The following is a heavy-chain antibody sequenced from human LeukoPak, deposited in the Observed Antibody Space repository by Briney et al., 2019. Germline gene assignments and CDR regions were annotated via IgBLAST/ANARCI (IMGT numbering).Heavy chain of an antibody. J-gene: IGHJ6*02. Sequence: PGGSLRLSCAASGFTFSSYAMNWVRQAPGKGLEWVSTFSGSGDTTYYADSVKGRFTISRDNAKNSLYLQMNSLRAEDTAVYYCASWITMVRGVIRGMDVWGQGTTVTVSS. CDR3: ASWITMVRGVIRGMDV. CDR1: GFTFSSYA. V-gene: IGHV3-23*01. D-gene: IGHD3-10*01. CDR2: FSGSGDTT.